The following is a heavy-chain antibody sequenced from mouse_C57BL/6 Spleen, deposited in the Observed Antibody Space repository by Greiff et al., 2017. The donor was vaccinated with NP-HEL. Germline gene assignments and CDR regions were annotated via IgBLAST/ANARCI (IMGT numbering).Heavy chain of an antibody. CDR2: IYPGSGST. D-gene: IGHD2-4*01. V-gene: IGHV1-55*01. CDR1: GYTFTSYW. CDR3: ARWHYDYDGGFDD. Sequence: VQLQQPGAELVKPGASVKMSCKASGYTFTSYWITWVKQRPGQGLEWIGDIYPGSGSTNYNEKFKSKATLTVDTSSSTAYMQLSSLTSEDSAVYYCARWHYDYDGGFDDWGQGTTLTVSS. J-gene: IGHJ2*01.